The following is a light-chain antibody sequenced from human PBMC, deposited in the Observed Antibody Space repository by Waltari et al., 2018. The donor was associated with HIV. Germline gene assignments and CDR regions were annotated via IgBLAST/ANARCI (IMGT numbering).Light chain of an antibody. CDR2: RNE. V-gene: IGLV1-47*01. CDR1: KSYIGNNF. CDR3: ASWDDNLGHWI. J-gene: IGLJ2*01. Sequence: QPKMTQAPSASKTPGQRITMSCSGTKSYIGNNFIYWYQQIAGAAPRLVMARNEQPPAGVPDRFSGTKSGTSAFLAITGLRLDDEATYFCASWDDNLGHWIFGGGTKLTVL.